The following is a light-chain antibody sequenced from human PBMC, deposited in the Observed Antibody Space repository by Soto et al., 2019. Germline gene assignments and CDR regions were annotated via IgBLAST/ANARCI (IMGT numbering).Light chain of an antibody. CDR3: QQYGDSPT. CDR1: QSVSSKF. Sequence: EVVLTQSPGTVSLSPGERAALSCRASQSVSSKFLAWYQQKPGQAPRLLIYAASNRAAGIPDRFSGSGSGTDFTLTISRLEPEDFAVFYCQQYGDSPTFGQGTKVDIK. J-gene: IGKJ1*01. CDR2: AAS. V-gene: IGKV3-20*01.